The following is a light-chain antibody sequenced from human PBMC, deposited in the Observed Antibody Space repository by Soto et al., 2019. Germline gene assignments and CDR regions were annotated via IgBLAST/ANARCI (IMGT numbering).Light chain of an antibody. CDR3: QQYGSSPRT. V-gene: IGKV3-20*01. CDR1: QSISRSY. CDR2: RAS. Sequence: DSVLTQSPCTLPLSPGERATLCCRRSQSISRSYLAWYQQKPGQAPKVLSYRASIRATGIPDRVTGMGSGTEFTLTISRLDPEDFAGYYCQQYGSSPRTFGGGTKVDIK. J-gene: IGKJ4*01.